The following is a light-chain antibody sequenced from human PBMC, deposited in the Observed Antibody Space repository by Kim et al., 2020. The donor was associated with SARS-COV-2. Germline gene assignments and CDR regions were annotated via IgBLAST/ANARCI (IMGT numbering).Light chain of an antibody. CDR2: WAS. V-gene: IGKV4-1*01. Sequence: ATINYTSSQSVLYSSNNKNYLAWYQQKPGQPPKLLIYWASTREAGVPDRFSGSGSGTDFTLTISSLQAEDVAVYYCQQYYSTPRTFGQGTKVDIK. CDR1: QSVLYSSNNKNY. J-gene: IGKJ1*01. CDR3: QQYYSTPRT.